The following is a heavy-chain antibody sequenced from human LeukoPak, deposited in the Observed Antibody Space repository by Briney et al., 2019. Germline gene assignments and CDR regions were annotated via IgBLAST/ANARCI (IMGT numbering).Heavy chain of an antibody. V-gene: IGHV7-4-1*02. CDR1: GYTFTSYT. D-gene: IGHD3-10*01. CDR3: ARGDYGSGISGASGVSDY. J-gene: IGHJ4*02. Sequence: ASVKVSCKASGYTFTSYTMNWVRQAPGQGLEWMGWINTNTGNPTYAQGFTGRFVFSLDTSVSTAYLQISSLKAEDTAVYYCARGDYGSGISGASGVSDYWGQGTLVTVSS. CDR2: INTNTGNP.